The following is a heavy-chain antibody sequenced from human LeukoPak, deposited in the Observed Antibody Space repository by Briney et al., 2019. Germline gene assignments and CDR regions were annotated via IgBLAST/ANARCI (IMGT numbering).Heavy chain of an antibody. V-gene: IGHV3-7*01. CDR2: IKKDGSEK. J-gene: IGHJ4*02. D-gene: IGHD3-10*01. CDR1: GFTFSSHW. Sequence: GGSLRLSCAASGFTFSSHWMSWVRQAPGKGLEWVANIKKDGSEKYYVDSVKGRFTISRDNAKNSLYLQMDSLRAEDTAVYYCARDRSHYYGSGVFDYWGQGTLVTVSS. CDR3: ARDRSHYYGSGVFDY.